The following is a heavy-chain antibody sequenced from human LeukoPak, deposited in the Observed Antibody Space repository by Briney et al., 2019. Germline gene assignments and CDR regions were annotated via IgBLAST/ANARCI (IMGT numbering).Heavy chain of an antibody. D-gene: IGHD2-8*02. Sequence: SETLSLTCTASGDSITSGDYYWSWIRQPPGKGLEWIGYIYYSGSTYYNPSLKSRVTISVDTSKNQFSLKLSSVTAADTAVYYCARGVLVVGHYYFDYWGQGTLVTVSS. CDR1: GDSITSGDYY. CDR2: IYYSGST. J-gene: IGHJ4*02. V-gene: IGHV4-30-4*01. CDR3: ARGVLVVGHYYFDY.